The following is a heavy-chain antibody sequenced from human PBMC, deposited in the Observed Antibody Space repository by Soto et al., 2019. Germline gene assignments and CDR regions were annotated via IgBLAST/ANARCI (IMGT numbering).Heavy chain of an antibody. CDR3: ATHSSGWYSLYYHYYYGMDV. Sequence: GASVKVSCKASGYTFTSYGISWVRQAPGQGLEWMGWISAYNGNTNYAQKLQGRVTMTTDTSTSTAYMELRSLRSDDTAVYYCATHSSGWYSLYYHYYYGMDVWGQGTTVTVSS. CDR1: GYTFTSYG. J-gene: IGHJ6*02. CDR2: ISAYNGNT. V-gene: IGHV1-18*04. D-gene: IGHD6-19*01.